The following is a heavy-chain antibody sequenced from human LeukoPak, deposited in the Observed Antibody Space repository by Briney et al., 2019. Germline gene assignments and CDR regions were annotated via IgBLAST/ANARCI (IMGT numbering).Heavy chain of an antibody. V-gene: IGHV3-23*01. Sequence: GGCLRLSCAASGFTFSSYAMSWVRQAPGKGLEWVSVISGRGGYTDYADSAKGRFTISRDNSKNTLYLQMNSLRVEDTAVYYCAKASCGGECYYAMDVWGQETTVTVSS. CDR3: AKASCGGECYYAMDV. CDR2: ISGRGGYT. J-gene: IGHJ6*02. CDR1: GFTFSSYA. D-gene: IGHD2-21*01.